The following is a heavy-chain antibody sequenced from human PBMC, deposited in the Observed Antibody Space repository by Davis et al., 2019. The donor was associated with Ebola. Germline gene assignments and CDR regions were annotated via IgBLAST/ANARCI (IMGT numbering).Heavy chain of an antibody. Sequence: GESLKISCAASGFTFYNYAMSWVRQAPGKGLEWVSAISGSGGSTYYADSVRGRFTVSRDNAKNSLYLQLDSLRDEDTAVYYCAKDETWNIHGALDHWGQGTLVTVS. CDR3: AKDETWNIHGALDH. V-gene: IGHV3-23*01. CDR2: ISGSGGST. D-gene: IGHD1/OR15-1a*01. CDR1: GFTFYNYA. J-gene: IGHJ4*02.